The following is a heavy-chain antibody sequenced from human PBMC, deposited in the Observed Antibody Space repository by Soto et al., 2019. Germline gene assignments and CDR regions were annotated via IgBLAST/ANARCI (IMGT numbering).Heavy chain of an antibody. Sequence: PGGSLRLSCTDSGFTFGDYPMSWFRQAPGRGLEWMGLIRTKGYGGTTEYAASVKGRFTISRDNSKGIVYLQMNGLETEDSGIYYCARGPHRFLDWIPHRDGRFDPWGQGTLVTVSS. CDR1: GFTFGDYP. CDR2: IRTKGYGGTT. V-gene: IGHV3-49*03. J-gene: IGHJ5*02. CDR3: ARGPHRFLDWIPHRDGRFDP. D-gene: IGHD3-3*01.